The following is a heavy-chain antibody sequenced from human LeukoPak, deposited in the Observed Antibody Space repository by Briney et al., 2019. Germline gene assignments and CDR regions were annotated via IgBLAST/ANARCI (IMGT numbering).Heavy chain of an antibody. V-gene: IGHV4-59*01. D-gene: IGHD3-22*01. CDR2: IYYSGST. Sequence: PSETLSLTCTVSGGSISSYYWSWIRQPPGKGLEWSGYIYYSGSTNYNPSLKSRVTISVDTSKNQFSLKLSSVTAADTAVYYCARRDYYDSSGYYYEGAFDIWGQGTMVTVSS. CDR3: ARRDYYDSSGYYYEGAFDI. CDR1: GGSISSYY. J-gene: IGHJ3*02.